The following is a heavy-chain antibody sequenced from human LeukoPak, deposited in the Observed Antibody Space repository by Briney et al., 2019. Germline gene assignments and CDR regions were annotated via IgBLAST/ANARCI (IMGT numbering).Heavy chain of an antibody. V-gene: IGHV3-7*01. Sequence: GGSLRLSCAASGFTFRSYWMSWVRQAPGKGLEWLGHINQEASRTDHADSVKGRFTISRDNSRNLLYLHMSSLRAEDTAVYYCAKYLSRAFDSWGQGSLVSVSS. CDR2: INQEASRT. CDR1: GFTFRSYW. D-gene: IGHD2/OR15-2a*01. J-gene: IGHJ4*02. CDR3: AKYLSRAFDS.